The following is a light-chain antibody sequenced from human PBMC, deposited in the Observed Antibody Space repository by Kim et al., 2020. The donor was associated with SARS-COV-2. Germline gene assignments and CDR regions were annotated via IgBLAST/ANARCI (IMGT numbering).Light chain of an antibody. CDR3: QKYNCARWT. J-gene: IGKJ1*01. V-gene: IGKV1-27*01. CDR2: AAS. CDR1: QGINNY. Sequence: DIQMTQSPSSLSASVGDRVTITCRASQGINNYLAWYQQRPGKVPKLLIYAASTLQSGVPSRFSGSGFGTDFTLTISSLQPEDGATYYCQKYNCARWTFGRGTKVDIK.